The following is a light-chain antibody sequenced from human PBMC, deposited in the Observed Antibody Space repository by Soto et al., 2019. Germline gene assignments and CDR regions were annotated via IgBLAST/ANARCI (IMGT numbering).Light chain of an antibody. CDR3: SSSTDSCTVL. J-gene: IGLJ2*01. V-gene: IGLV2-14*03. CDR1: SSDVGDYHY. Sequence: QSALTQPASVSGSPGQSITIPCTGTSSDVGDYHYVSWYQQHPGKAPKLMIYDVSYRPSGVSNRFAGSKSGDTASLTISGLQAEDEADYYCSSSTDSCTVLFGGAPPVTVL. CDR2: DVS.